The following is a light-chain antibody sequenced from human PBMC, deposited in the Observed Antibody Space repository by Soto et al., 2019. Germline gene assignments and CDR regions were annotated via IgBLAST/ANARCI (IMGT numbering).Light chain of an antibody. Sequence: QSALTQPASVYGSPGQSITISCTGTSDDVGGYNYVSWYQQNPGKVPQLIVYDVTNRPSGVSIRFSGSKSGNTASLTISGLQAEDEADYYCRSFVGSSGLYVFGTGTKLTVL. CDR3: RSFVGSSGLYV. CDR2: DVT. J-gene: IGLJ1*01. CDR1: SDDVGGYNY. V-gene: IGLV2-14*03.